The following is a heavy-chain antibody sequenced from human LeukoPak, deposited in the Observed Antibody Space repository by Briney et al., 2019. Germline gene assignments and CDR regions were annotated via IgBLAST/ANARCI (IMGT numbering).Heavy chain of an antibody. V-gene: IGHV4-39*07. CDR2: INHSGST. J-gene: IGHJ6*02. Sequence: SSETLSLTCTVSGGSIRSSYYHWGWIRQPPGKGLEWIGEINHSGSTNYNPSLKSRVTISVDTSKNQFSLKLSSVTAADTAVYYCARSFVGGSSGYYYLPKYYYGMDVWGQGTTVTVSS. CDR3: ARSFVGGSSGYYYLPKYYYGMDV. D-gene: IGHD3-22*01. CDR1: GGSIRSSYYH.